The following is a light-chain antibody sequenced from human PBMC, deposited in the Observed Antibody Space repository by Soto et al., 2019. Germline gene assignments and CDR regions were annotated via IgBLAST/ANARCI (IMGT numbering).Light chain of an antibody. CDR3: QPRSNWPPFT. CDR2: DAS. CDR1: QSVSSY. Sequence: EIVLTQSPATLSLSPGERATLYCRASQSVSSYLAWYQQKPGQAPRLLIYDASNRATGIPARFSGSGSGTDFTLTISSLEPEDFAVYYCQPRSNWPPFTFGGGTKVEIK. J-gene: IGKJ4*01. V-gene: IGKV3-11*01.